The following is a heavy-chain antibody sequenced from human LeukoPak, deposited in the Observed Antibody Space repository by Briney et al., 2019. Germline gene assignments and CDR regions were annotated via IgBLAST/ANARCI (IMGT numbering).Heavy chain of an antibody. CDR3: ARVSANWNYYYGMDV. Sequence: GGSLRLSCAASGFTFSNAWMNWVRQAPGKGLEWVAVIWYDGSNKYYADSVKGRFTISRDNSKNTLYLQMNSLRAEDTAVYYCARVSANWNYYYGMDVWGQGTTVTVSS. J-gene: IGHJ6*02. CDR2: IWYDGSNK. V-gene: IGHV3-33*08. D-gene: IGHD1-1*01. CDR1: GFTFSNAW.